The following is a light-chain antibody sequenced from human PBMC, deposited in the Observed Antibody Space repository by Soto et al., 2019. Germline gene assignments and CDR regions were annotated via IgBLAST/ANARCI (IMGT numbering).Light chain of an antibody. CDR1: SSNIRSNY. Sequence: QAVVTQPPSASGTPGQRVPISCSGSSSNIRSNYVYWYHQLPGTAPKLLIYRNNLRPSGVADRFSGSKSGASASLAIGGLRSEDEADYFCAVWDDSLSGYVFGTGTKLTVL. CDR2: RNN. J-gene: IGLJ1*01. V-gene: IGLV1-47*01. CDR3: AVWDDSLSGYV.